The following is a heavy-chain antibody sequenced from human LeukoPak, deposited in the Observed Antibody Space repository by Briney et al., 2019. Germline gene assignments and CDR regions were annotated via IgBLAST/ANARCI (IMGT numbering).Heavy chain of an antibody. V-gene: IGHV1-8*01. Sequence: ASVKVSCKASGYTFTSYDINWVRQATGQGLEWMGWMNPNSGYTGYAQKFQARVTMARTTSINTAYMELSSLRSEDTAVYYCARSKTGSLGNWFDLWGQGTLVTVSS. CDR2: MNPNSGYT. D-gene: IGHD1-1*01. CDR3: ARSKTGSLGNWFDL. CDR1: GYTFTSYD. J-gene: IGHJ5*02.